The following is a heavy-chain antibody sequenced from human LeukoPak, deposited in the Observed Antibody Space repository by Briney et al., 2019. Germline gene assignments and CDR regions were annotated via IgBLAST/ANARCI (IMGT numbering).Heavy chain of an antibody. CDR1: GYTFTGYY. V-gene: IGHV1-2*02. J-gene: IGHJ4*02. Sequence: ASVKVSCKASGYTFTGYYIHWVRQAPGQGREWMGWINPNSGGTNYAQKFQGRVTMTRDTSMSTAYMELSGLRSDDTAVYYCSRDSGYCSGGSCWYFDFWGQGTLVTVSA. CDR2: INPNSGGT. CDR3: SRDSGYCSGGSCWYFDF. D-gene: IGHD2-15*01.